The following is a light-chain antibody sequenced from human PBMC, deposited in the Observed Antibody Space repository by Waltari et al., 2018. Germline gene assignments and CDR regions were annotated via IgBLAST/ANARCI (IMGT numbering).Light chain of an antibody. CDR3: NSRDSSGNHWV. J-gene: IGLJ3*02. CDR1: SLSRYY. V-gene: IGLV3-19*01. CDR2: GKN. Sequence: SSELTQDPAVSVAFVQPVRITRQGDSLSRYYARWYQQKLGQAPVLVIYGKNSRPSGIPDRFSGASSGNTASLTITGAQAEDEADYYCNSRDSSGNHWVFGGGTKLTVL.